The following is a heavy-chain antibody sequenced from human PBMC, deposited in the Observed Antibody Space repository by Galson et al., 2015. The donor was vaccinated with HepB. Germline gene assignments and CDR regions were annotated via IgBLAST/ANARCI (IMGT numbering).Heavy chain of an antibody. Sequence: SVKVSCKASGYTFTNYGISWVRQAPGQGLEWMGWISAYNGNTNYAQKFQGRVTMTEDTSTDTAYMELSSLRSEDTAVYCCATDKPLRRYSSSWYAFDIWGQGTMVTVSS. D-gene: IGHD6-13*01. V-gene: IGHV1-18*01. CDR2: ISAYNGNT. CDR1: GYTFTNYG. CDR3: ATDKPLRRYSSSWYAFDI. J-gene: IGHJ3*02.